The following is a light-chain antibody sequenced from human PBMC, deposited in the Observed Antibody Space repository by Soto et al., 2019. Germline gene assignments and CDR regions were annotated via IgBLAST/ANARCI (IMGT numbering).Light chain of an antibody. CDR1: QSISTW. V-gene: IGKV1-5*03. Sequence: DLQMTQSPSTLSASVGDRVTIACRASQSISTWLAWYQQSPGNAPKLLIYQASSLQSGVPSRFSGSGSGTEFTLTISSLQPDDFATYYCQQYNSYPLTFGGGTKVEIK. CDR3: QQYNSYPLT. CDR2: QAS. J-gene: IGKJ4*01.